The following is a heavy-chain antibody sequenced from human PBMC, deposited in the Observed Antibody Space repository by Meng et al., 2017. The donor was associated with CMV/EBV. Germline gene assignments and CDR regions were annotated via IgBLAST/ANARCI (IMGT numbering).Heavy chain of an antibody. V-gene: IGHV3-48*04. CDR2: ISSSSTI. J-gene: IGHJ6*02. Sequence: GESLKISCAASGFTFSSYSMNWVRQAPGKGLEWVSYISSSSTIYYADSVKGRFTISRDNAKNSLYLQMNSLRAEDTAVYYCARDPERFLEWLSTGYYGMDVWGQGTTVTVSS. CDR1: GFTFSSYS. CDR3: ARDPERFLEWLSTGYYGMDV. D-gene: IGHD3-3*01.